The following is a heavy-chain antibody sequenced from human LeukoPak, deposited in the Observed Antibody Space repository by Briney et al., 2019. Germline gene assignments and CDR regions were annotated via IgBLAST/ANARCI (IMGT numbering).Heavy chain of an antibody. J-gene: IGHJ2*01. V-gene: IGHV3-21*01. Sequence: GGSLRLSCAASGFTLSSYSMNWVRQAPGEGLEWVSSISSSSSYIYYADSVKGRFTISRDNAKNSLYLQMNSLRAEDTAVYYCARVGQGEWFFDLWGRGTLVTVSS. CDR2: ISSSSSYI. CDR1: GFTLSSYS. D-gene: IGHD1-26*01. CDR3: ARVGQGEWFFDL.